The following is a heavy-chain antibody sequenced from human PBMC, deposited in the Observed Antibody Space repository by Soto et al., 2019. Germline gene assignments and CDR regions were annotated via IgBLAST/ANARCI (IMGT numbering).Heavy chain of an antibody. CDR1: GFTFSSYG. CDR2: IWYDGSNK. CDR3: AIQPIAAAG. D-gene: IGHD6-13*01. V-gene: IGHV3-33*01. J-gene: IGHJ4*02. Sequence: PGGSLRLSCAASGFTFSSYGMHWVRQAPGKGLEWVAVIWYDGSNKYYADSVKGRFTISRDNSKNTLYLQMNSLRAEDTAVYYCAIQPIAAAGWGQGTLVTVSS.